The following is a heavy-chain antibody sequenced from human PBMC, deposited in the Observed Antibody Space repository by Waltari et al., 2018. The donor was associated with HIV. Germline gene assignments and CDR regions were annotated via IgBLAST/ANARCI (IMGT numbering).Heavy chain of an antibody. CDR2: ICNDANNQ. V-gene: IGHV3-33*01. CDR3: ARDSPAFSRGTEELDY. Sequence: QVQLVESVGGVVQPGTSLRVSSAAAGLTFGRLSLHWVRQAPGKGLEWVAVICNDANNQYYADSVQGRFTISRDNSKNTLYLQMNSLRAEDTALYYCARDSPAFSRGTEELDYWGQGTLVTVSS. CDR1: GLTFGRLS. J-gene: IGHJ4*02. D-gene: IGHD2-2*01.